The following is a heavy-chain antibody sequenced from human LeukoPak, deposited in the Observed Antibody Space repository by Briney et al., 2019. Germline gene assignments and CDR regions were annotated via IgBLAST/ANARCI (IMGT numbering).Heavy chain of an antibody. CDR1: GFTVSSNY. CDR2: IYSGGST. V-gene: IGHV3-53*01. D-gene: IGHD6-19*01. CDR3: ARERWLVAAFDI. Sequence: GGSLRLSCAASGFTVSSNYMSWVRQAPGKGLEWVSVIYSGGSTYYADSVKGRFTISRDNSKNTLYLQMNSLRAEDTAVYYCARERWLVAAFDIWGQGTMVTVSS. J-gene: IGHJ3*02.